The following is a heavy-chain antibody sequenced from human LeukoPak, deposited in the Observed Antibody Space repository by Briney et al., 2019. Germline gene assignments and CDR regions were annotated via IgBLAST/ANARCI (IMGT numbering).Heavy chain of an antibody. CDR1: GYTFTGYY. CDR3: ARSAAGNNNWFDP. J-gene: IGHJ5*02. Sequence: ASVKVSCKASGYTFTGYYMHWVRQAPGQGLEWMGWINPNSGDTNYAQKFQGRVTMTRDTSISTAYMELSRLRSDDTAVYYCARSAAGNNNWFDPWGQGTLVTVSS. CDR2: INPNSGDT. V-gene: IGHV1-2*02. D-gene: IGHD6-13*01.